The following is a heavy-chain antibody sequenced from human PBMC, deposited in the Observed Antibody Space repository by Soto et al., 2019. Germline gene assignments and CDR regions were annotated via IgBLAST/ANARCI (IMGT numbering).Heavy chain of an antibody. CDR2: INHSGST. D-gene: IGHD3-10*01. CDR1: GGSFSGYY. V-gene: IGHV4-34*01. Sequence: PSETLSLICAVYGGSFSGYYWSWIRQPPGKGLEWIGEINHSGSTNYNPSLKSRVTISVDTSKNQFSLKLSSVTAVDTAVYYCASWRYYYGSGRIYGMDVWGQGTTVAVSS. J-gene: IGHJ6*02. CDR3: ASWRYYYGSGRIYGMDV.